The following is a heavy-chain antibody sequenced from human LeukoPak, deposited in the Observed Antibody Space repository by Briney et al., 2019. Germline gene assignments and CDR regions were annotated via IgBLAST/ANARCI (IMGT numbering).Heavy chain of an antibody. D-gene: IGHD6-19*01. CDR1: GGSISSSSYY. CDR3: ARVGMAVAGYYFDY. V-gene: IGHV4-39*07. J-gene: IGHJ4*02. Sequence: SETLSLTCSVSGGSISSSSYYWGWIRQPPGKGLEWIGSIYYSGSTYYNPSLKSRVTISVDTSKNQFSLKLSSVTAADTAVYYCARVGMAVAGYYFDYWGQGTLVTVSS. CDR2: IYYSGST.